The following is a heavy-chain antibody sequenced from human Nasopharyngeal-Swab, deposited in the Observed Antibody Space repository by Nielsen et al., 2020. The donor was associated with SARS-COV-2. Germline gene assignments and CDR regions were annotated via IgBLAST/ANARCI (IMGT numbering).Heavy chain of an antibody. CDR2: IYHSGST. Sequence: SETLSLTCAVSGGSISSSNWWSWVRQHPGKGLEWIGEIYHSGSTNYNPSLKSRVTISVDKSKNQFSLKLGSVTAADTAVYYCARVPYSGSSFDPWGQGTLVTVSS. D-gene: IGHD1-26*01. CDR3: ARVPYSGSSFDP. CDR1: GGSISSSNW. J-gene: IGHJ5*02. V-gene: IGHV4-4*02.